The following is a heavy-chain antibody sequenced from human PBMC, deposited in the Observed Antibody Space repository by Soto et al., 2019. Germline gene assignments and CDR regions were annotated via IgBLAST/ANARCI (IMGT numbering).Heavy chain of an antibody. V-gene: IGHV3-30*03. CDR2: ISSDAINK. D-gene: IGHD6-19*01. CDR3: ARDKYWEVVAGPRISKVHYYYCMDV. Sequence: GGSLRLSCADSEFTFSSYGMHWVRQAPGKGLEWVAFISSDAINKYYTDSVKGRFSMSRDKSKTTLYLQMNSLRAEDTAVYYWARDKYWEVVAGPRISKVHYYYCMDVWCQGTTVTVSS. CDR1: EFTFSSYG. J-gene: IGHJ6*02.